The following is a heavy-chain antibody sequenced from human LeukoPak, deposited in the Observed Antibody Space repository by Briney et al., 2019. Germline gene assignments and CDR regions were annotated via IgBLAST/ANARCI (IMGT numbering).Heavy chain of an antibody. J-gene: IGHJ4*02. D-gene: IGHD3-22*01. CDR2: ISSSSGTI. CDR1: GFTFSTYR. Sequence: GGSLRLSCAASGFTFSTYRMSWVRQAPGKGLEWVSYISSSSGTIYYADSVKGRFTISRDNTKNSLYLQMNSLRAEDTAVYFCARRLDSSGFASDYWGQGTLVTVS. V-gene: IGHV3-48*04. CDR3: ARRLDSSGFASDY.